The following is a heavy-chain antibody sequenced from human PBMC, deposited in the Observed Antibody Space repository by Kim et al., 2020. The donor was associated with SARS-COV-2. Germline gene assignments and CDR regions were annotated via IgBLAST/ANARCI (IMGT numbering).Heavy chain of an antibody. V-gene: IGHV4-59*02. D-gene: IGHD1-26*01. Sequence: SETLSLTCTVSGGSVSSYFWSWIRQPPGKGLEWIGYIYYSGSTNYNPSLKSRVTISVDTSKNQFSLKLSSVTAADTAVYYCARGVVGATYGDWWFDPWGQGTLVPVSS. CDR3: ARGVVGATYGDWWFDP. J-gene: IGHJ5*02. CDR2: IYYSGST. CDR1: GGSVSSYF.